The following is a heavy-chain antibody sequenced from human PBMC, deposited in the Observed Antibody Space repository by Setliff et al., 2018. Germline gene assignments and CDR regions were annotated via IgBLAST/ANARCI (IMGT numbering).Heavy chain of an antibody. J-gene: IGHJ1*01. CDR2: ISNSGGEI. Sequence: PGGSLRLSCAASGFTFNNYFMIWVRQAPGKGLEWVSSISNSGGEIHYADSVKGRFTISRDNPRSTLYLQMNSLRAEDTAVYYSAKDYSMAITVGYFQHWGHGTLVTVSS. V-gene: IGHV3-23*01. D-gene: IGHD1-20*01. CDR1: GFTFNNYF. CDR3: AKDYSMAITVGYFQH.